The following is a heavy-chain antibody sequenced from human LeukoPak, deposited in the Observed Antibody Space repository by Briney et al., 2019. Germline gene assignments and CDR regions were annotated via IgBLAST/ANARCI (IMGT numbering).Heavy chain of an antibody. Sequence: SETLSLTCSVSGGSISSSSYYWGWIRQPPGKGLEWIGSIHDSGSTYYNQTLKSRVTISVDTSKNQFSLKLSSVTAADTAVYYCARVAIAARSTSGHWFDPWGQGTLVTVSS. V-gene: IGHV4-39*07. CDR3: ARVAIAARSTSGHWFDP. J-gene: IGHJ5*02. CDR1: GGSISSSSYY. D-gene: IGHD6-6*01. CDR2: IHDSGST.